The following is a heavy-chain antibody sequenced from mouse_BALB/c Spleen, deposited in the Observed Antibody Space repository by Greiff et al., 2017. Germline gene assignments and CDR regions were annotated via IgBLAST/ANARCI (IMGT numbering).Heavy chain of an antibody. CDR1: GFTFSSYA. J-gene: IGHJ4*01. CDR2: ISSGGSYT. V-gene: IGHV5-9-4*01. D-gene: IGHD1-3*01. Sequence: VMLVESGGGLVKPGGSLKLSCAASGFTFSSYAMSWVRQSPEKRLEWVAEISSGGSYTYYPDTVTGRFTISRDNAKNTLYLEMSSLRSEDTAMYYCARDGEKLRAMDYWGQGTSVTVSS. CDR3: ARDGEKLRAMDY.